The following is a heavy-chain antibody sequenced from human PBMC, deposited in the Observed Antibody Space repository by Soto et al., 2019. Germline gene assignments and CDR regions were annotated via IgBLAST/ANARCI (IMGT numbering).Heavy chain of an antibody. J-gene: IGHJ4*02. CDR3: ARDHGIGELAVAGLADY. V-gene: IGHV3-33*01. D-gene: IGHD6-19*01. CDR2: IWYDGSNK. CDR1: GFTFSSYG. Sequence: QVQLVESGGGVVKPGRSLRLSCAASGFTFSSYGMHWVRQAPGKGLEWVAVIWYDGSNKYYADSVKGRFTISRDNSKNTLYVQMNSLRAEDTAVYYCARDHGIGELAVAGLADYWGQGTLVTVSS.